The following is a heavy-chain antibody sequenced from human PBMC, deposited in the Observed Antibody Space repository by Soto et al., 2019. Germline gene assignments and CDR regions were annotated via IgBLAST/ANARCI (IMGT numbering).Heavy chain of an antibody. D-gene: IGHD3-22*01. Sequence: QVQLVESGGGVVQPGTSLRLSCAASGFTFNHYGMQWVRQAPGKGLEWVAEIWYDGSKEYYADSVKGRFTISRDNSRNTVYLQMNSLRVEDTAVYFCGRDTDTSGHYSRRDPWGQGTLVTVSS. CDR3: GRDTDTSGHYSRRDP. V-gene: IGHV3-33*01. CDR2: IWYDGSKE. CDR1: GFTFNHYG. J-gene: IGHJ5*02.